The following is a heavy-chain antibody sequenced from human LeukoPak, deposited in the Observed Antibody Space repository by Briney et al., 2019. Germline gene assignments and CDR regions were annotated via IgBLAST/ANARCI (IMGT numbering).Heavy chain of an antibody. V-gene: IGHV3-30*02. J-gene: IGHJ4*02. CDR2: IRNDGNKY. CDR3: VKVDT. Sequence: GGSLRLSCVASGFTFSTSGMHWVGQSPGKGLDWVAFIRNDGNKYNYAESVKGRFTISRDNSKDTLYLQMDSLGAEDTAVYYCVKVDTWGQGTLVTVSS. D-gene: IGHD5-18*01. CDR1: GFTFSTSG.